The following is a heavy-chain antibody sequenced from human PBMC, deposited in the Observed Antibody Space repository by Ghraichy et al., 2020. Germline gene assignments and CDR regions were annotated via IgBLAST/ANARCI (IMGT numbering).Heavy chain of an antibody. Sequence: ASVKVSCKASGYTFTGYYMHWVRQAPGQGLEWMGWINPNSGGTNYAQKFQGRVTMTRDTSISTAYMELSRLRSDDTAVYYCARGQAMVTAGSKGGSLYYYGMDVWGQGTTVTVSS. CDR1: GYTFTGYY. CDR2: INPNSGGT. D-gene: IGHD5-18*01. J-gene: IGHJ6*02. V-gene: IGHV1-2*02. CDR3: ARGQAMVTAGSKGGSLYYYGMDV.